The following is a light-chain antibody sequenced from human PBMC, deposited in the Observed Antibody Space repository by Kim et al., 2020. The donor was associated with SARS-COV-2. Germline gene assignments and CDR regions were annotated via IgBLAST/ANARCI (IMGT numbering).Light chain of an antibody. CDR2: KAS. V-gene: IGKV1-5*03. CDR1: QSISVW. J-gene: IGKJ1*01. CDR3: QQYKTEPWT. Sequence: SASVGYSFTITCRASQSISVWLAWYEPKPGKAPQLLIYKASLLESGVPLRFSGSGSGTDFSLTISSLQPDDSSTYYCQQYKTEPWTFGQGTKVEIK.